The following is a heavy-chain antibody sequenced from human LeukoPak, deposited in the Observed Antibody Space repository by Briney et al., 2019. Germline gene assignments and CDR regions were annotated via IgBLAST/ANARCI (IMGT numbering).Heavy chain of an antibody. V-gene: IGHV5-51*01. CDR3: ARLRWPRGGRSSFDY. Sequence: ESLKISCKGSGYSFTSHWIGWVRQMPGKGLEWMGIVKPDDSDTIYSPSFQGQVTISAGESITTAYLQWSSLKASDTAMYYCARLRWPRGGRSSFDYWGQGALVTVSS. J-gene: IGHJ4*02. D-gene: IGHD3-10*01. CDR2: VKPDDSDT. CDR1: GYSFTSHW.